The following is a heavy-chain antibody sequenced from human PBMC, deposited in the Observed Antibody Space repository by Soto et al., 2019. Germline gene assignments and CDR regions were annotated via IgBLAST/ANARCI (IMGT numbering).Heavy chain of an antibody. CDR3: AKDRRTPMVRGVIAPN. V-gene: IGHV3-23*01. D-gene: IGHD3-10*01. Sequence: GGSLRLSCAASGFTFSSYAMSWVRQAPGKGLEWVSAISGSGGSTYYADSVKGRFTISRDNSKNTLYLQMNSLRAEDTAVYYCAKDRRTPMVRGVIAPNWGQGTLVTVSS. J-gene: IGHJ4*02. CDR2: ISGSGGST. CDR1: GFTFSSYA.